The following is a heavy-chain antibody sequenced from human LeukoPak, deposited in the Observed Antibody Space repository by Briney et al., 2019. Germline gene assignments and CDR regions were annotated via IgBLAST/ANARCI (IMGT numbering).Heavy chain of an antibody. J-gene: IGHJ4*02. D-gene: IGHD3-9*01. Sequence: RRASVKVSCKASGYTFTSYDINWVRQAPGQGLEWMGWMNPNSGNAGYAQKFQGRVTMTRNSSISTSYMELSSLRSEDTAVFFFQAEDGIRDFDWLPDDYWGQGTLVTVSS. V-gene: IGHV1-8*01. CDR1: GYTFTSYD. CDR3: QAEDGIRDFDWLPDDY. CDR2: MNPNSGNA.